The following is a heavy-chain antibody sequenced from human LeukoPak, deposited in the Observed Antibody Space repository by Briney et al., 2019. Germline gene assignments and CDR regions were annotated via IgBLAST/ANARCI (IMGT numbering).Heavy chain of an antibody. CDR1: GYTFTSYD. V-gene: IGHV1-8*01. CDR3: ARSPPDYGDYVRRPYYYYGMDV. D-gene: IGHD4-17*01. J-gene: IGHJ6*02. Sequence: ASVKVSCKASGYTFTSYDINWVRQATGQGLEWMGWMNPNSGNTGYAQKFQGRVTMTRNTSISTAYMELSSLRSEDTAVYYCARSPPDYGDYVRRPYYYYGMDVWGQGTTVTVSS. CDR2: MNPNSGNT.